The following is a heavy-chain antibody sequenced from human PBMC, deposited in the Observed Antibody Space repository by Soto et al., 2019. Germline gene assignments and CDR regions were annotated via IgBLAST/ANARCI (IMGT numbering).Heavy chain of an antibody. J-gene: IGHJ4*02. CDR1: GGSFSGYY. D-gene: IGHD5-18*01. CDR3: AGKRGYSYGPVDY. V-gene: IGHV4-34*01. Sequence: PSETLSLTCAVYGGSFSGYYWSWIRQPPGKGLEWIGEINHRGSTNYNPSLKSRVTISVDTSKNQFSLKLSSVTAADTAVYYCAGKRGYSYGPVDYWGQGTMVTVSS. CDR2: INHRGST.